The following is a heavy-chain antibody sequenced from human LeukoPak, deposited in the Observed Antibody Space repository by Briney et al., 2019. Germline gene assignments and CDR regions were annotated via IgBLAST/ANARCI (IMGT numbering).Heavy chain of an antibody. CDR1: GFTFRSYG. CDR3: AKDTGDPLGSTISIGY. V-gene: IGHV3-30*02. D-gene: IGHD2-21*02. CDR2: IRYDGSNK. Sequence: PGGSLRLSCAASGFTFRSYGMHWVRQAPGKGLEWVAFIRYDGSNKYYADSVKGRFTISRDNSKNTLYLQMNSLRAEDTAVYYCAKDTGDPLGSTISIGYWGQGTLVTVSS. J-gene: IGHJ4*02.